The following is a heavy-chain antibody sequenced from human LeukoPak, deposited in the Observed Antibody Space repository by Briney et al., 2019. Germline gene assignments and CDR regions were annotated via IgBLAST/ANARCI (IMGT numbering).Heavy chain of an antibody. Sequence: GGSLRLSCTASGFTFTNYYMTWVRQAPGKGLEWVANIKQDGSDKYYVDSVKGRFTISRDNAKNSLYLQMNSLRAEDTAVYFCATGGAYYISWGQGALVTVSS. D-gene: IGHD3-3*01. CDR2: IKQDGSDK. V-gene: IGHV3-7*01. CDR3: ATGGAYYIS. CDR1: GFTFTNYY. J-gene: IGHJ5*02.